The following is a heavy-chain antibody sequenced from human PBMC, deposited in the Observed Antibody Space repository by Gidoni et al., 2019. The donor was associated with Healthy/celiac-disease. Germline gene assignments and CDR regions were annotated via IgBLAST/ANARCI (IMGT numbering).Heavy chain of an antibody. CDR2: ISTSGST. D-gene: IGHD1-26*01. J-gene: IGHJ3*02. V-gene: IGHV4-4*07. CDR1: GGSISRYY. Sequence: QVQLQESGPGLVKPSEPLSLTCTVPGGSISRYYWSWIRPPAGKGLEWIGRISTSGSTNYNPSLKSLVTMSVDTSKNQFSLKLSSVTAADTAVYYCAREIASGSSPRGEAFDIWGQGTMVTVSS. CDR3: AREIASGSSPRGEAFDI.